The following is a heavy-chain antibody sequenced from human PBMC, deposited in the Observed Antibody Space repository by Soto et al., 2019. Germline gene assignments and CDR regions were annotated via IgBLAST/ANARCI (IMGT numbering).Heavy chain of an antibody. Sequence: SQTLSLTCTVSGGSISSFYWSRIRQHPGKGLEWIGYIYYSGSTNYNPSLKSRVTISVDTSKNQFSLKLSSVTAADTAVYYCARVWGGAFDIWGQGTMVTVSS. D-gene: IGHD3-10*01. CDR3: ARVWGGAFDI. V-gene: IGHV4-59*01. CDR1: GGSISSFY. J-gene: IGHJ3*02. CDR2: IYYSGST.